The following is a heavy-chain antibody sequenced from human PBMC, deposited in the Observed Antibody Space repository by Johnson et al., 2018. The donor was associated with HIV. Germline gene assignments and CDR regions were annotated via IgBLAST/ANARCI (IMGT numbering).Heavy chain of an antibody. CDR3: YCTDHFGAKSPAKDHGGNSGAFAI. V-gene: IGHV3-66*01. Sequence: VQLVESGGGLVQPGGSLRLSCAISGINVSTIHMSWVRQGPGKGLEWVSVIFNDGWTNSADSVKGRFTISRANSTNTLYLQMTSLRQDDTAVYWCYCTDHFGAKSPAKDHGGNSGAFAIWGQGTMVTVSS. J-gene: IGHJ3*02. CDR2: IFNDGWT. D-gene: IGHD4-23*01. CDR1: GINVSTIH.